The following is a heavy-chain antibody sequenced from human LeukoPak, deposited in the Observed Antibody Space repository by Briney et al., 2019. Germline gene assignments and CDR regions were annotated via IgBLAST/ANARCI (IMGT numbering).Heavy chain of an antibody. V-gene: IGHV4-59*01. CDR1: GGSISSYY. J-gene: IGHJ4*02. CDR2: IYYSGST. Sequence: PSETLSLTCTVSGGSISSYYWSWIRQPPGKGLEWIGYIYYSGSTNYNPSLKSRVTISVDTSKNQFSLKLSFVTAADTAVYYCARGPFILRFLEWLPHFDYWGQGTLVTVSS. D-gene: IGHD3-3*01. CDR3: ARGPFILRFLEWLPHFDY.